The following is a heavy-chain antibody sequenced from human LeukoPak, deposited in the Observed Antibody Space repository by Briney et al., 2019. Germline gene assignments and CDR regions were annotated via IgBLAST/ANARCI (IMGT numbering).Heavy chain of an antibody. J-gene: IGHJ4*02. CDR2: SYYSGTT. D-gene: IGHD1-26*01. CDR1: RASIRTPTYY. CDR3: ARHHSGSSYFDL. Sequence: SETLSLTCTVSRASIRTPTYYWAWIRQPPGKGLEWIASSYYSGTTYYNTSLRSRLTTFVDTSNNQFYMNLSSVTTADTGVYYCARHHSGSSYFDLWGQGILVTVSS. V-gene: IGHV4-39*01.